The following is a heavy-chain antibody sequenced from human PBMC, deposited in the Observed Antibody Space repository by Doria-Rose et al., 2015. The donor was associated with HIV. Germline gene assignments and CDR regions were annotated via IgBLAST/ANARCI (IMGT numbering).Heavy chain of an antibody. J-gene: IGHJ4*02. CDR1: GVSLSNPGMG. CDR3: ARIKSSRWYHKYYFDF. CDR2: IFADDER. D-gene: IGHD6-13*01. V-gene: IGHV2-26*01. Sequence: QVTLKESGPVLVKPTETLTLTCTVSGVSLSNPGMGVSWIRQPPGKALEWLANIFADDERSYNTSLKSRLAISRGTSKSQVVLPMTDMDPADTATYYCARIKSSRWYHKYYFDFWGQGTLVIVSA.